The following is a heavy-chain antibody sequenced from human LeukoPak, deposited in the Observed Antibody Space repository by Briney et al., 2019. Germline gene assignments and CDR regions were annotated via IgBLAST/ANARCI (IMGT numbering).Heavy chain of an antibody. D-gene: IGHD6-19*01. CDR1: GGSFSGYY. CDR3: ARHGSGWYPRAFDY. CDR2: INHSGST. V-gene: IGHV4-34*01. J-gene: IGHJ4*02. Sequence: SETLSLTCAVYGGSFSGYYWSWIRQPPXXXXXWIGEINHSGSTNYNPSLKSRVTISVDTSKNQFSLKLSSVTAADTAVYYCARHGSGWYPRAFDYWGQGTLVTVSS.